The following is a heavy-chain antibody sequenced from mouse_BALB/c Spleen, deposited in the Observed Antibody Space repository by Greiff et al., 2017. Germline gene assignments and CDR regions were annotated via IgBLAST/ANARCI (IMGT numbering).Heavy chain of an antibody. CDR1: GFTFTDYY. CDR2: IRNKANGYTT. CDR3: ARDNTTTYFDY. Sequence: EVKLVESGGGLVQPGGSLRLSCATSGFTFTDYYMSWVRQPPGKALEWLGFIRNKANGYTTEYSASVKGRFTISRDNSQSILYLQMNTLRAEDSATYYCARDNTTTYFDYWGQGTTLTVSS. V-gene: IGHV7-3*02. J-gene: IGHJ2*01. D-gene: IGHD2-13*01.